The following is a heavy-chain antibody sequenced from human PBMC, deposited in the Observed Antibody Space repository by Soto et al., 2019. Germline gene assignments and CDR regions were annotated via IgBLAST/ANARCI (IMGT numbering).Heavy chain of an antibody. CDR2: IIPIFGTA. D-gene: IGHD3-16*02. Sequence: SVKVSCKASGGTFSSYAISWVRQAPGQGLEWMGGIIPIFGTANYAQKFQGRVTITADESTSTAYMELSSLRSEDTAVYYCARGDHDYVWGSYRYTSDYWGQGTLVTVSS. J-gene: IGHJ4*02. CDR1: GGTFSSYA. V-gene: IGHV1-69*13. CDR3: ARGDHDYVWGSYRYTSDY.